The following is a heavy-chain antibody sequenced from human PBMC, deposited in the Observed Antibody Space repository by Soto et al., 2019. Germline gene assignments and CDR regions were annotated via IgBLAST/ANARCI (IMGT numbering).Heavy chain of an antibody. CDR2: ISAYNGNT. Sequence: GASVKVSCKTSCYTFTSYRISWVRQAPGQGLEWMGWISAYNGNTNYAQKLQGRVTMTTDTSTSTAYMELRSLRSDDTAVYYCAREVSSSRYGMDVWGQGTTVTVSS. CDR1: CYTFTSYR. J-gene: IGHJ6*02. CDR3: AREVSSSRYGMDV. V-gene: IGHV1-18*01. D-gene: IGHD6-6*01.